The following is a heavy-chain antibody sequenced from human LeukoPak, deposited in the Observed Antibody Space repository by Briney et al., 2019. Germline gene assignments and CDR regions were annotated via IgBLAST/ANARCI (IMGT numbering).Heavy chain of an antibody. CDR2: MNPNSGNT. CDR1: GYTFTSYD. D-gene: IGHD3-10*01. J-gene: IGHJ4*02. Sequence: ASVKVSCKASGYTFTSYDINWVRQAPGQGLEWMGWMNPNSGNTGYAQKFQGRVTITRNTSISTTYMELSSLRSEDTAVYYCARVGFGERMKLEPPGFDYWGQGTLVTVSS. CDR3: ARVGFGERMKLEPPGFDY. V-gene: IGHV1-8*03.